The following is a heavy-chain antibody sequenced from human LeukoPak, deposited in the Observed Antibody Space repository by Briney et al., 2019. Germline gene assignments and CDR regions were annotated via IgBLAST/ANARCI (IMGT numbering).Heavy chain of an antibody. Sequence: PSETLSLTCTVSGYSISSGYYWSWIRQPPGKGLEWIGEINHSGSTNYNPSLKSRVTISVDTSKNQFSLKLSSVTAADTAVYYCARGGYSSSWYRGSNWFDPWGQGTLITVSS. D-gene: IGHD6-13*01. CDR3: ARGGYSSSWYRGSNWFDP. J-gene: IGHJ5*02. V-gene: IGHV4-38-2*02. CDR1: GYSISSGYY. CDR2: INHSGST.